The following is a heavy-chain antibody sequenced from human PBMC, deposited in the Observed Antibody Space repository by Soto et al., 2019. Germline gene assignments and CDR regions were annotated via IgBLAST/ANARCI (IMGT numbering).Heavy chain of an antibody. Sequence: SETLSLTCAVYGGSFSGYYWSWIRQPPGKGLEWIGEINHSGSTNYNPSLKSRVTISVDTSKNQVSLKLSSVTAADTAVYYCAVPADNPAYYYYYGMDVWGQGTTVTVSS. D-gene: IGHD2-2*01. J-gene: IGHJ6*02. CDR3: AVPADNPAYYYYYGMDV. CDR1: GGSFSGYY. CDR2: INHSGST. V-gene: IGHV4-34*01.